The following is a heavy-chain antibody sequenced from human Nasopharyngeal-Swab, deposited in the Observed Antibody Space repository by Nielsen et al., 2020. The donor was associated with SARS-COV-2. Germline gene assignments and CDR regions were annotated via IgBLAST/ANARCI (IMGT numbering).Heavy chain of an antibody. Sequence: SVKVSCKASGYTLRKYCIHWLRQAPAQGLEWMGGIRAYNGNTNYAWKFQGRLTMTQDTSTSRAYMELRSLTSDDTAVYYCATPIGSIGYVHLAPLSWGQGTLVTVSS. CDR3: ATPIGSIGYVHLAPLS. CDR2: IRAYNGNT. J-gene: IGHJ4*02. CDR1: GYTLRKYC. V-gene: IGHV1-18*04. D-gene: IGHD5-12*01.